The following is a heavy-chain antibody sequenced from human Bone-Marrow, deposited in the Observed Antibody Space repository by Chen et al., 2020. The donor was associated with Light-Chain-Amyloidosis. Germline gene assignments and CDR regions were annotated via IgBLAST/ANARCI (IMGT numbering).Heavy chain of an antibody. D-gene: IGHD5-12*01. CDR1: GFPFRTTW. V-gene: IGHV3-74*01. J-gene: IGHJ4*02. CDR2: INPDGTRV. Sequence: DVQLLESGGGLVQPGGSLRLSCAASGFPFRTTWMHWVRQGPGKGLVWVSRINPDGTRVDYADSVRGRFTISRDDAKSTVYLQMNSLRAEDTAVYYCSREFTGYDDYWGQGTLVTFSS. CDR3: SREFTGYDDY.